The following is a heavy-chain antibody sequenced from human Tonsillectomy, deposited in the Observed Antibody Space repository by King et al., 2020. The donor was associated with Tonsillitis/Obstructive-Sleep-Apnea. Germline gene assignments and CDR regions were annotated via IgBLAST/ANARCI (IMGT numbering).Heavy chain of an antibody. CDR3: TTGYGDY. D-gene: IGHD5-12*01. CDR2: IRSKANSYAT. CDR1: GFTFSDST. V-gene: IGHV3-73*01. Sequence: VQLVESGGGLVQPGGSLKLSCAASGFTFSDSTMHWVRQASGKVLEWVGRIRSKANSYATVYAASVKGRFTISRDVSKNTAYLQMNSLKTEDTAVYHCTTGYGDYWGQGTLVTVSS. J-gene: IGHJ4*02.